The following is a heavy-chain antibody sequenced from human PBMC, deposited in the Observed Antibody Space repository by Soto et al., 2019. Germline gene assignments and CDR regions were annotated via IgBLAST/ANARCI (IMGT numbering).Heavy chain of an antibody. D-gene: IGHD6-13*01. V-gene: IGHV3-64D*08. Sequence: PGGSLRLSCSASGFTFSSSALQSLRQATGKGLEYVSDISSNGGSTSYADSVKGRFNISRDNSKNTLYLQMSSLRAEDTAVYCCGKDIAAACTLLFDPWGQGTLVTVSA. CDR3: GKDIAAACTLLFDP. CDR1: GFTFSSSA. CDR2: ISSNGGST. J-gene: IGHJ5*02.